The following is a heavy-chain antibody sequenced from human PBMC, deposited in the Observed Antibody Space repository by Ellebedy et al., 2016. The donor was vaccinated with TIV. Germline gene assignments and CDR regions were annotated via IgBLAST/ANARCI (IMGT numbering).Heavy chain of an antibody. V-gene: IGHV6-1*01. Sequence: SETLSLXCAISGDSVSGNSAAWNWIRQTSSRGLEWLGRVYYRYKWYIYYAQSVQSRLTINPDTSKNQFSLQLNSVTPEDTAVYYCARDFTTIRGVMNPFDYWGQGILVTVSS. J-gene: IGHJ4*02. CDR2: VYYRYKWYI. D-gene: IGHD3-10*01. CDR3: ARDFTTIRGVMNPFDY. CDR1: GDSVSGNSAA.